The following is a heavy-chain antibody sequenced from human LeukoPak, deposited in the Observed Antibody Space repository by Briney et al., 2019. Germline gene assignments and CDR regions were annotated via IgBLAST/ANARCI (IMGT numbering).Heavy chain of an antibody. CDR1: DDSISTNSYY. Sequence: SETLTLTCTVSDDSISTNSYYWNWIRQPPGKGLEWVASFHYSGTPYYSPSLNSRISIFLDTSKRQFSLKLRSVTASDTAVYYCTRGEDSYKLGDFWGQGTLVTVSS. D-gene: IGHD1-1*01. V-gene: IGHV4-39*01. J-gene: IGHJ4*02. CDR3: TRGEDSYKLGDF. CDR2: FHYSGTP.